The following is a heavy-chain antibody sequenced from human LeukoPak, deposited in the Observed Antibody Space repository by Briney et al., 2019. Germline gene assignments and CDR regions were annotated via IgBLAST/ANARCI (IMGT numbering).Heavy chain of an antibody. CDR3: ARDRHNYYGSGRGTFDY. V-gene: IGHV3-23*01. J-gene: IGHJ4*02. CDR1: GFTFRTYA. CDR2: ISGSTGRT. D-gene: IGHD3-10*01. Sequence: GGSLRLSCAASGFTFRTYAMSWVRQAPGKGLEWVSAISGSTGRTYYADSVKGRFTISRDNSKNTLYLQMNSLRAEDTAVYYCARDRHNYYGSGRGTFDYWGQGTLVTVSS.